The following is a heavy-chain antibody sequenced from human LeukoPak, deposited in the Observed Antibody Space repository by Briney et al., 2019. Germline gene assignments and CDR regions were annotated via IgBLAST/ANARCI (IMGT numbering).Heavy chain of an antibody. J-gene: IGHJ5*02. D-gene: IGHD2-2*01. Sequence: PSETLSLTCTVSGGSISSNTYYWGWIRQPPGKGLEWIGSIYYSGSTYYNPSLKSRVTISVDTSENQFFLNLNSVTAADTAVYYCARLPTDDCSSTSCFSWFDPWGQGTLVTVSS. V-gene: IGHV4-39*07. CDR2: IYYSGST. CDR3: ARLPTDDCSSTSCFSWFDP. CDR1: GGSISSNTYY.